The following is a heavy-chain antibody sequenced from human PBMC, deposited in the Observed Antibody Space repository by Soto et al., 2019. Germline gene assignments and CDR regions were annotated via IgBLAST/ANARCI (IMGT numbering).Heavy chain of an antibody. CDR1: GFTFSSYS. CDR2: ISSSSSYI. D-gene: IGHD6-6*01. CDR3: ARRAARPRGMDV. Sequence: EVQLVESGGGLVKPGGSLRLSCAASGFTFSSYSMNWVRQAPGKGLEWVSSISSSSSYIYYADSVKGRFTISRDNAKNSLYLQMNSLRAEDTAVYYCARRAARPRGMDVWGQGTTVTVSS. V-gene: IGHV3-21*01. J-gene: IGHJ6*02.